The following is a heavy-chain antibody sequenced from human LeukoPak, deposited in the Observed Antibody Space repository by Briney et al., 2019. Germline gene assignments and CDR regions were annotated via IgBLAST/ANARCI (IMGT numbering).Heavy chain of an antibody. V-gene: IGHV3-7*03. CDR2: MDPSGSQK. J-gene: IGHJ4*02. CDR1: GITFNRSW. D-gene: IGHD1-1*01. CDR3: AIWTSGNF. Sequence: GGSLRLPCAASGITFNRSWMNWVRQAPGKGLEWVANMDPSGSQKRYVDSVKGRFTISKDNPGTSLYLDMYSLRAEDTGIYYCAIWTSGNFWGQGTLVTVSS.